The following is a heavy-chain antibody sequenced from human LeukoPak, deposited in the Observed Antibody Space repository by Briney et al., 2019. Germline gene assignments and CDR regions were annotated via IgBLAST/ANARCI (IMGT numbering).Heavy chain of an antibody. CDR3: ARARYFDY. V-gene: IGHV3-23*01. CDR1: GFTFSSYG. J-gene: IGHJ4*02. CDR2: ISGSGGST. Sequence: GRSLRLSCGASGFTFSSYGMHWVRQAPGKGLEWVSAISGSGGSTYYADSVKGRFTISRDNSKNTLYLQMNSLRAEDTAVYYCARARYFDYWGQGTLVTVSS.